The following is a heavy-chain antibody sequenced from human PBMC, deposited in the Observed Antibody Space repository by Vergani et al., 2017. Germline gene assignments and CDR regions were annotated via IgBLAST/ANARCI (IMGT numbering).Heavy chain of an antibody. CDR2: IIPIFGTT. D-gene: IGHD3-10*01. CDR3: ARIRSYYSYEFDF. CDR1: GGTFSSNS. V-gene: IGHV1-69*13. J-gene: IGHJ4*02. Sequence: QGQLAQSGAEVKKPGSSVKVSCKASGGTFSSNSISWVRQAPGQGLEWMGRIIPIFGTTSYAQKFQGRVTILADESTRTAYMELSSLRSEDTAVYYCARIRSYYSYEFDFGGQGTLVTVSS.